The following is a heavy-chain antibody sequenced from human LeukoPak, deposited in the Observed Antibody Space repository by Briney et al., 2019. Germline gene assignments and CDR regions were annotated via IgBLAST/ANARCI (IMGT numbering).Heavy chain of an antibody. D-gene: IGHD4/OR15-4a*01. V-gene: IGHV3-30*18. J-gene: IGHJ4*02. Sequence: GGSLRLSCAASGFTFSSYGMHWVRQAPGKGLEWVAVISYDGSNKYYADSVKGRFTNSRDNSKNTLYLQMNSLRAEDTAVYYCAKDPYGGRLDYWGQGTLVTVSS. CDR1: GFTFSSYG. CDR2: ISYDGSNK. CDR3: AKDPYGGRLDY.